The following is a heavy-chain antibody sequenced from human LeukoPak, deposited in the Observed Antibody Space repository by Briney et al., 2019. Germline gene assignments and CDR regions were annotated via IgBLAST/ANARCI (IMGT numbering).Heavy chain of an antibody. CDR3: ARDASDIVAVPAAVGPFDL. V-gene: IGHV3-64*01. Sequence: PGGSLRLSCAASGFTFSSYAMYWVRRTPGKGLEYVSVISGNGVSTHYATSVKGRFTISRDNSKNTLYLQMGSLRAEDMAVYYCARDASDIVAVPAAVGPFDLWGQGTLVTVSS. D-gene: IGHD2-2*01. J-gene: IGHJ4*02. CDR1: GFTFSSYA. CDR2: ISGNGVST.